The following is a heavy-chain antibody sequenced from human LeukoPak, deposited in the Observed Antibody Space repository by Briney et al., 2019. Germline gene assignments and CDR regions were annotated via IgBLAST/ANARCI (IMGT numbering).Heavy chain of an antibody. Sequence: VASVKVSCKASGDSFGTYGITWVRQALGQGLEWMGGFNPIFGSAQYAQKFQGRVTITMDVSARTVYMELSSLRSEDTTIYYCARDFGSGVFDPWGQGTLVTVSS. V-gene: IGHV1-69*05. CDR3: ARDFGSGVFDP. CDR2: FNPIFGSA. J-gene: IGHJ5*02. D-gene: IGHD3-10*01. CDR1: GDSFGTYG.